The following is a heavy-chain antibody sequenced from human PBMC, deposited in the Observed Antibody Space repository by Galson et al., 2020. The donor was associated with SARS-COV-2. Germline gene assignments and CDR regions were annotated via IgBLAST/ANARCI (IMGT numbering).Heavy chain of an antibody. Sequence: GESLKISCAASGFTFSSYAMHWVRQAPGKGLEWVADISHDGSNKYYADSVKGRFTISRDNSKNTLYLQMNSLRAEDTTVYYCARGHSGGYYAVDYWGQGPLVTVSS. V-gene: IGHV3-30*04. CDR1: GFTFSSYA. D-gene: IGHD1-26*01. CDR2: ISHDGSNK. CDR3: ARGHSGGYYAVDY. J-gene: IGHJ4*02.